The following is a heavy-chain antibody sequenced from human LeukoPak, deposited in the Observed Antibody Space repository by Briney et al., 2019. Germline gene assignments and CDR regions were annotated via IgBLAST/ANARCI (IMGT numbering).Heavy chain of an antibody. V-gene: IGHV3-21*01. CDR3: ARVVATVTTFDY. J-gene: IGHJ4*02. CDR1: GFTFSSYS. D-gene: IGHD4-17*01. Sequence: GGSLRLSCAASGFTFSSYSMSWVRQAPGKGLEWVSSISSSSSYIYYADSVKGRFTISRDNAKNSLYLQMNSLRAEDTAVYYCARVVATVTTFDYWGQGTLVTVSS. CDR2: ISSSSSYI.